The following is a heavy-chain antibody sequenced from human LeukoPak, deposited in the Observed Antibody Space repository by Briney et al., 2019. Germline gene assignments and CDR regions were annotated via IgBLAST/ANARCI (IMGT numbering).Heavy chain of an antibody. Sequence: PSETLSLTCTVSGDSISNYYWTWIRQTPGKGPEWIGYVHYSGTTNYNPSLKSRVTISVDTSKNQFSLKLSSVTAADTAVYYCARADYLYYYYYGMDVWGKGTTVTVSS. CDR3: ARADYLYYYYYGMDV. V-gene: IGHV4-59*08. D-gene: IGHD4-11*01. CDR1: GDSISNYY. J-gene: IGHJ6*04. CDR2: VHYSGTT.